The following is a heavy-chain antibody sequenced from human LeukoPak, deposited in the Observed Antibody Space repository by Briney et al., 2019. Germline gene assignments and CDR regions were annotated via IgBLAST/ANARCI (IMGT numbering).Heavy chain of an antibody. CDR3: ARDQVGELRPLAFDI. J-gene: IGHJ3*02. D-gene: IGHD1-7*01. Sequence: PSQTLSLTCTVSGGSISSGGYYWSWIRRHPGKGLEWIGYIYYSGSTYYNPSLKSRVTISVDTSKIQFSLKLSSVTAADTAVYYCARDQVGELRPLAFDIWGQGTMVTVSS. CDR1: GGSISSGGYY. V-gene: IGHV4-31*03. CDR2: IYYSGST.